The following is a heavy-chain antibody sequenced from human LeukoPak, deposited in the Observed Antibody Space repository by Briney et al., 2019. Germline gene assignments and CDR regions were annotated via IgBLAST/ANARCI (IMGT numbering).Heavy chain of an antibody. CDR2: ISRSSGSGI. CDR3: ARGHYGLDV. CDR1: GFTFSSYA. J-gene: IGHJ6*02. Sequence: PGGSLRLSCAASGFTFSSYAMSWVRQAPGKGLEWASYISRSSGSGIYYADSVKGRFTISRDDAMKSLYLQMHSLRAEDTAVYYCARGHYGLDVWGQGTTVTVS. V-gene: IGHV3-48*04.